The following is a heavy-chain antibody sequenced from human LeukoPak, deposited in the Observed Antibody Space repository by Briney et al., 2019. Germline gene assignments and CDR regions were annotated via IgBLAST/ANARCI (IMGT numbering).Heavy chain of an antibody. CDR1: GFTFSSYA. D-gene: IGHD3-16*01. V-gene: IGHV3-64*01. Sequence: PGGSLRLSCAASGFTFSSYAMHWVRQAPGKGLEYVSAISSNGGITYYANSVKGRFTISRDNSKNTLYLQMGSLRAEDMAVYYCARSIGDDAFDIWGQGTMVTVSS. J-gene: IGHJ3*02. CDR3: ARSIGDDAFDI. CDR2: ISSNGGIT.